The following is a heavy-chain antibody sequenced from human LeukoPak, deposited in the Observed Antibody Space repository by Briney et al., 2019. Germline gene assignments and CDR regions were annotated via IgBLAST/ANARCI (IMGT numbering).Heavy chain of an antibody. Sequence: ASVKVSCKASGYTYTRCGISWVRQAPGQGLEWMGWISAYNGNTNYAQKFQGRVTLTTDTSTTTAYMELRSLRSDDTAVYYCARELTADGYRSFDYWGQGTLVTVSS. J-gene: IGHJ4*02. CDR3: ARELTADGYRSFDY. CDR2: ISAYNGNT. V-gene: IGHV1-18*01. CDR1: GYTYTRCG. D-gene: IGHD5-24*01.